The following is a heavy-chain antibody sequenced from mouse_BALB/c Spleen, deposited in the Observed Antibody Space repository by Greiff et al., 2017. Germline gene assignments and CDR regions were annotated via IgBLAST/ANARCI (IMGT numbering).Heavy chain of an antibody. CDR2: ISSGGSYT. V-gene: IGHV5-9-3*01. J-gene: IGHJ2*01. CDR1: GFTFSSYA. Sequence: EVQGVESGGGLVKPGGSLKLSCAASGFTFSSYAMSWVRQTPEKRLEWVATISSGGSYTYYPDSVKGRFTISRDNAKNTLYLQMSSLRSEDTAMYYCARRYRYDFDYWGQGTTLTVSS. CDR3: ARRYRYDFDY. D-gene: IGHD2-14*01.